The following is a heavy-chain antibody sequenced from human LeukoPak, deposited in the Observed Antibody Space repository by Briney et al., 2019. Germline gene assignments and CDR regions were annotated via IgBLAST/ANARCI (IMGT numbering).Heavy chain of an antibody. V-gene: IGHV3-23*01. J-gene: IGHJ4*02. CDR1: GFTFSSYG. Sequence: PGGSLRLSCAASGFTFSSYGMSWVRQAPGKGLEWVSAISGSGGSTYYADSVKGRFTISRDNSKNTLYLQMNSLRAEDTAVYYCAKIPNEYSSGWYGGGLFDHWGQGTLVTVSS. D-gene: IGHD6-19*01. CDR2: ISGSGGST. CDR3: AKIPNEYSSGWYGGGLFDH.